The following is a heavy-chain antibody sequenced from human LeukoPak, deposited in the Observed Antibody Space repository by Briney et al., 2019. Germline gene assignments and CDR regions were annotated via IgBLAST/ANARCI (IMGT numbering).Heavy chain of an antibody. V-gene: IGHV4-59*08. Sequence: SETLSLTCTVSGGSISSYYWSWIRQPPGKGLEWIGYIYYSGSTNYNPSLKSRVTISVDTSKNQFSLKLSSVTAADTAVYYCARRGSGYSYGTIDYWGQGTLVTVSS. CDR1: GGSISSYY. CDR3: ARRGSGYSYGTIDY. J-gene: IGHJ4*02. CDR2: IYYSGST. D-gene: IGHD5-18*01.